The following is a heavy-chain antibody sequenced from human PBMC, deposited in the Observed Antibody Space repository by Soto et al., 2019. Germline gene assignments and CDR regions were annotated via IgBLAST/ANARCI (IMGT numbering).Heavy chain of an antibody. CDR2: FYYSGST. CDR1: GGSVSSSSYY. CDR3: ARHNYDSSGYYHYYYGMDV. D-gene: IGHD3-22*01. Sequence: PSETLSLTCTVSGGSVSSSSYYWGWIRQPPGKGLEWIGSFYYSGSTYYNPSLKSRVTISVDTSKNQFSLKLSSVTAADTAVYYCARHNYDSSGYYHYYYGMDVWGQGTTVTVSS. J-gene: IGHJ6*02. V-gene: IGHV4-39*01.